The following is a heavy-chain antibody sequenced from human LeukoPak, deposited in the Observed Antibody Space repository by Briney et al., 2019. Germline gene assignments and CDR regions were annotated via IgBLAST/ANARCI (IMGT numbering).Heavy chain of an antibody. CDR3: AKEARMVAIDAFDI. CDR1: GFTFSDYY. V-gene: IGHV3-11*01. D-gene: IGHD4/OR15-4a*01. J-gene: IGHJ3*02. CDR2: ISSSGSTI. Sequence: GGSLRLSCAASGFTFSDYYMSWIRQAPGKGLEWVSYISSSGSTIYYADSVKGRFTISRDNSKNTLYLQMNSLRVEDTAVYYCAKEARMVAIDAFDIWGQGTMVTVSS.